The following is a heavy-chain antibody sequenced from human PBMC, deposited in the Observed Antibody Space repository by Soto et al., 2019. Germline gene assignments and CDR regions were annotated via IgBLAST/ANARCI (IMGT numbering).Heavy chain of an antibody. D-gene: IGHD2-2*01. CDR2: ISYTSSTI. Sequence: EVQLVESGGGLVQPGGSLRLSCAASGFTFSGQAMNWVRQAPGKGLEWISYISYTSSTIYYADSVKGRFTISRDNAKNTLYLQMNTQRDEDTALYYSARSCVSTTCPPPYGMDVWGQGTTVTVSS. CDR3: ARSCVSTTCPPPYGMDV. CDR1: GFTFSGQA. J-gene: IGHJ6*02. V-gene: IGHV3-48*02.